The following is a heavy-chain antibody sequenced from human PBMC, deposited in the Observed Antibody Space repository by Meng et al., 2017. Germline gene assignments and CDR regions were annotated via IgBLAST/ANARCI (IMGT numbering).Heavy chain of an antibody. J-gene: IGHJ1*01. Sequence: VESGVGVFHPGRSLRRSCAAYGVTFHSYAMHWVRQAPRKGLEWVAVISYDGCNKYYADSVKGRFTISRDNSKNTLYLQMNSLRAEDTAVYYCARSVTTMVRGVIIFWGQGTLVTVSS. CDR1: GVTFHSYA. CDR3: ARSVTTMVRGVIIF. D-gene: IGHD3-10*01. CDR2: ISYDGCNK. V-gene: IGHV3-30*04.